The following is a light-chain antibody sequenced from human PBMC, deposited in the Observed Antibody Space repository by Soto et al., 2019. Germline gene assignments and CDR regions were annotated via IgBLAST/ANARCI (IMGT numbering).Light chain of an antibody. CDR2: WAS. CDR1: QSLSNNY. CDR3: QQYYSAPAT. J-gene: IGKJ1*01. Sequence: EIVLTQSPGTLSLSPGERATLSCRTSQSLSNNYLAWYQQKSGHPPRLLIYWASTRESGVPDRFSGSGSGTDFTLTINSLQAEDVAVYFCQQYYSAPATFGQGTKVEIK. V-gene: IGKV4-1*01.